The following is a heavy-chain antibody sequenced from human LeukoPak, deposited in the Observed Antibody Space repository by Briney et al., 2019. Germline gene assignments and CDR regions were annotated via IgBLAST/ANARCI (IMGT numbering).Heavy chain of an antibody. D-gene: IGHD3-9*01. CDR3: ARDSGHYDILTGYQDAFDI. CDR1: GFTFSSYS. CDR2: ISSSSSYI. Sequence: PGGSLRLFCAASGFTFSSYSMNWVRQAPGRGLEWVSSISSSSSYIYYADSVKGRFTISRDNAKNSLYLQMNSLRAEDTAVYYCARDSGHYDILTGYQDAFDIWGQGTMVTVSS. V-gene: IGHV3-21*01. J-gene: IGHJ3*02.